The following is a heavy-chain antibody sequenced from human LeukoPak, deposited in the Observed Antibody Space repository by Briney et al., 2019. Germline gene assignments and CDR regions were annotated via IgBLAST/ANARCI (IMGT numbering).Heavy chain of an antibody. D-gene: IGHD4-17*01. Sequence: SETLSLTCTVSGGSISSSLYHWGWIRQSPGKNLEWLGSIYYTGTTHYNPSLKSRVTISVDTSKNQFSLNLSSVTAADTAVYFCTRDVNYGEPPDHWGQGILVTVSS. CDR1: GGSISSSLYH. CDR2: IYYTGTT. J-gene: IGHJ5*02. V-gene: IGHV4-39*07. CDR3: TRDVNYGEPPDH.